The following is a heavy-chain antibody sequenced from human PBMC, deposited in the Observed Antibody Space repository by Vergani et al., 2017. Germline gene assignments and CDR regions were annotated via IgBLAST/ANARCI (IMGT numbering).Heavy chain of an antibody. J-gene: IGHJ4*02. CDR1: GFSLSTSGMR. Sequence: QVPLKESGPALVKPTQTLTLTCTFSGFSLSTSGMRVRWIRQPPGKALEWLARIDWDDDKFYSTSLKTRLTISKDTSNNQVVLTMTNMDPVDTATYYCARSSNWGSTGFDYWGQGTLVTVSS. CDR3: ARSSNWGSTGFDY. V-gene: IGHV2-70*04. CDR2: IDWDDDK. D-gene: IGHD7-27*01.